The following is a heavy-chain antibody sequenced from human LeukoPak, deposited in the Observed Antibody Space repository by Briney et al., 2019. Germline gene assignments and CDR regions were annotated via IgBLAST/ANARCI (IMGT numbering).Heavy chain of an antibody. V-gene: IGHV3-74*01. CDR2: ISTDGYTT. CDR1: GLAFSAYK. D-gene: IGHD2-15*01. J-gene: IGHJ4*02. Sequence: PGGSMRLSCAASGLAFSAYKMHWVRHAPRKGLVWVSRISTDGYTTDYADFVQGRFTASRDNTMNTWSLEMNSLRAEDTAVYYCVVGGSPGYWGQGTLVTVSS. CDR3: VVGGSPGY.